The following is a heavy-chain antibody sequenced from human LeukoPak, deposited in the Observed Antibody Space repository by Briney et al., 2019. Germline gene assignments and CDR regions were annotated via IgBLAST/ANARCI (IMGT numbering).Heavy chain of an antibody. J-gene: IGHJ4*02. D-gene: IGHD2-21*01. V-gene: IGHV3-11*04. CDR2: ISSSGSTI. CDR1: GFTFSDFY. CDR3: ARVDGVGILYYFDY. Sequence: GGSLRLSCAASGFTFSDFYMTWIRQAPGKGLEWVSYISSSGSTIYYADSVKGRFTISRDNAKNSLYLQMNSLRAEDTAVYYCARVDGVGILYYFDYWGQGTLVTVSS.